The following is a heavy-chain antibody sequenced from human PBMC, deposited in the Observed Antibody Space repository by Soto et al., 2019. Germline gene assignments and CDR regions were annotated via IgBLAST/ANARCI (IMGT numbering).Heavy chain of an antibody. Sequence: QVPLVQSGAEVKKPGASVKVSCKASGYTFTSYDINWVRQATGQGLEWMGWMNPNSGNTGYAQKFQGRVTMTRNTSISTAYMELSSLRSEDTAVYYCARGKYCSSTSCPLNYYYGMDVWGQGTTVTVSS. CDR3: ARGKYCSSTSCPLNYYYGMDV. D-gene: IGHD2-2*01. CDR2: MNPNSGNT. V-gene: IGHV1-8*01. CDR1: GYTFTSYD. J-gene: IGHJ6*02.